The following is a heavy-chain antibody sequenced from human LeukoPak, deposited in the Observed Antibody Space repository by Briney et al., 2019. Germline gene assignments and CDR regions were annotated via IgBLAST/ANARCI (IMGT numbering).Heavy chain of an antibody. CDR3: ATYYDSDAFDI. CDR2: VDPEDGET. D-gene: IGHD3-3*01. J-gene: IGHJ3*02. CDR1: GYTFTDYY. V-gene: IGHV1-69-2*01. Sequence: GASVKVSCKASGYTFTDYYMHWVQQAPGKGLEWMGRVDPEDGETIYAEKFQGRVTITADTSTDTAYMELSSLRSGDTAVYYCATYYDSDAFDIWGQGTMVTVSS.